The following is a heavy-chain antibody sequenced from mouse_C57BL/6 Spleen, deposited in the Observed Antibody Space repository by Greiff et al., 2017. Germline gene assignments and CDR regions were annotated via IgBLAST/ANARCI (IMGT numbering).Heavy chain of an antibody. Sequence: VKLQQPGTELVKPGASVTLSCKASGYTFTSYWMHWVKQRPGQGLEWIGNINPSNGGTNYNEKFKSKATLTVDKSSSTAYMQLSSLTSEDSAVYYCARGGTTELRGFDYWGQGTTLTVSS. D-gene: IGHD1-1*01. CDR3: ARGGTTELRGFDY. CDR2: INPSNGGT. J-gene: IGHJ2*01. V-gene: IGHV1-53*01. CDR1: GYTFTSYW.